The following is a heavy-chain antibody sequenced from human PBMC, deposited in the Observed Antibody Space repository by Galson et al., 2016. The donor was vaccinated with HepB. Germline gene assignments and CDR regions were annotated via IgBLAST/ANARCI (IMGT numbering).Heavy chain of an antibody. D-gene: IGHD6-19*01. Sequence: SLRLSCAASGFTFSSYSMNWVRQAPGKGLEWVSSTSSTSIYIYYAESVKGRFTISRDNAKNSLHLQMNSLRAEDTAVYYCARGGSTGYYWGQGSLVTVSS. CDR1: GFTFSSYS. V-gene: IGHV3-21*01. CDR3: ARGGSTGYY. CDR2: TSSTSIYI. J-gene: IGHJ4*02.